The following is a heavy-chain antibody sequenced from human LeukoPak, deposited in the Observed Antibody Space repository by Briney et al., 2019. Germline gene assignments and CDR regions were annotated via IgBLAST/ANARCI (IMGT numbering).Heavy chain of an antibody. CDR3: ARDSDYYDSSGYHVDY. V-gene: IGHV6-1*01. Sequence: SQTLSLTCAISGDSVSSNSAAWNWIRQSPSRGLEWLGRTYYRSKWYNDYAVSVKSRITINPDTSKNQFSLKLSSVTAADTAVYYCARDSDYYDSSGYHVDYWGQGTLVTVSS. J-gene: IGHJ4*02. D-gene: IGHD3-22*01. CDR2: TYYRSKWYN. CDR1: GDSVSSNSAA.